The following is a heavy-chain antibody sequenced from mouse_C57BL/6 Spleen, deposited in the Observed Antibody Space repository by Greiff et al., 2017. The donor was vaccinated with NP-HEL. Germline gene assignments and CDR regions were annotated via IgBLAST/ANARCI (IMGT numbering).Heavy chain of an antibody. D-gene: IGHD2-3*01. V-gene: IGHV1-50*01. Sequence: QVQLQQPGAELVKPGASVKLSCKASGYTFTSYWMQWVKQRPGQGLEWIGEIDPSDSYTNYNQKFKGKATLTVDTSSSTAYMQLSSLTSEDSAVYYCRWLLREYYFDYWGQGTTLTVSS. CDR1: GYTFTSYW. J-gene: IGHJ2*01. CDR3: RWLLREYYFDY. CDR2: IDPSDSYT.